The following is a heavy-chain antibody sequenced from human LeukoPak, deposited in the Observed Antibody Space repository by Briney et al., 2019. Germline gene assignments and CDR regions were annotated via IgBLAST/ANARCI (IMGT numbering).Heavy chain of an antibody. D-gene: IGHD2-2*01. CDR1: GYTFTTYG. CDR3: AREYCSSTSCYGPDY. CDR2: ISTYNGDT. J-gene: IGHJ4*02. Sequence: GASVKVSCKVSGYTFTTYGISWVRQAPGQGLEWMGWISTYNGDTKYAQKLQGRVTMTTDTSTSTAYMELRSLRSDDTAVYYCAREYCSSTSCYGPDYWGQGTLVTVSS. V-gene: IGHV1-18*01.